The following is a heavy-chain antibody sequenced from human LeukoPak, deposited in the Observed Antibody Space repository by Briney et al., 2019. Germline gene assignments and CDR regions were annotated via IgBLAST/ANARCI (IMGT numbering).Heavy chain of an antibody. V-gene: IGHV1-69*13. J-gene: IGHJ4*02. CDR1: GGTFSSYA. Sequence: SVKVSCKASGGTFSSYAISWVRQAPGQGLEWMGGIIPIFGTANYAQKFQGRVTITADESTSTAYMELSSLRSEDTAVYYCARPRVEIRFDYYGSGSLQKLLDYWGQGTLVTVSS. D-gene: IGHD3-10*01. CDR2: IIPIFGTA. CDR3: ARPRVEIRFDYYGSGSLQKLLDY.